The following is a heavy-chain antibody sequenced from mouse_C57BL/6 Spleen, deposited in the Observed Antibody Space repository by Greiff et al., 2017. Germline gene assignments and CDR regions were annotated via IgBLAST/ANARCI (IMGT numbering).Heavy chain of an antibody. D-gene: IGHD3-3*01. CDR2: IYPGDGDT. CDR3: EKWAGKDYAMDD. V-gene: IGHV1-80*01. CDR1: GYAFSSYW. J-gene: IGHJ4*01. Sequence: QVQLQQSGAELVKPGASVKISCKASGYAFSSYWMNWVKQRPGKGLEWIGQIYPGDGDTNYNGKFKGKATLTADKSASTAYMQLSRLTSEDSAVYVGEKWAGKDYAMDDWGQGTSVTVSS.